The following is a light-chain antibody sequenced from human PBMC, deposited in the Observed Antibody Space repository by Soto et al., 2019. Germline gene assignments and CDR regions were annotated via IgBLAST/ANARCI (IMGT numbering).Light chain of an antibody. Sequence: EIVLTQSPGTLSLSPGERATLSCRASQNVTSSYLAWYQQKPGQAPRLLIYGASSRATGIPDRFSGSGSGTEFTLTINGLEPEDSAVYYCQRITFGQGTRRENK. CDR2: GAS. CDR3: QRIT. V-gene: IGKV3-20*01. CDR1: QNVTSSY. J-gene: IGKJ5*01.